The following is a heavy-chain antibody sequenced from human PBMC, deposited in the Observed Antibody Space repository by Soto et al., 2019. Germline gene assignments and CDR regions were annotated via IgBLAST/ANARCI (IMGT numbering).Heavy chain of an antibody. J-gene: IGHJ4*02. CDR3: AKAQGDSYFDY. CDR1: GFTFSSNA. D-gene: IGHD2-21*02. CDR2: ISSSGGST. Sequence: PGGSLRLSCAASGFTFSSNAMSWVRQAPGKGLEWVSGISSSGGSTYYADSVKGRFTISRDNSKNMLYLQMNNLRAEDTAVYYCAKAQGDSYFDYWGQGTLVTVSS. V-gene: IGHV3-23*01.